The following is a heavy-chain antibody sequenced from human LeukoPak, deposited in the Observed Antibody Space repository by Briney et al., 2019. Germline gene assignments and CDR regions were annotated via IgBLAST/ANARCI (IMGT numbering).Heavy chain of an antibody. D-gene: IGHD3-10*01. Sequence: GGSLRLSCAASGFTFTAYTINWVRQAPGKGLEWVSYISGSTTDIYYADSVKGRFTISKDNSKNTLYLQMSSLRAEDTAVYYCARGAYGSGSYGDNWFDPWGQGTLVTVSS. CDR2: ISGSTTDI. CDR1: GFTFTAYT. CDR3: ARGAYGSGSYGDNWFDP. J-gene: IGHJ5*02. V-gene: IGHV3-21*01.